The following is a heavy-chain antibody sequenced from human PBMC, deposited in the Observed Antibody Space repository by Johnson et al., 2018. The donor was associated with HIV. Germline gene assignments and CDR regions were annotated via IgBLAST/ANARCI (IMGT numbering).Heavy chain of an antibody. J-gene: IGHJ3*02. CDR3: ARGGYSIKDRGAFDI. D-gene: IGHD6-13*01. CDR2: ISYDGSNK. Sequence: QVQLVESGGGVVQPGRSLRLSCAASGFTFSSYAMHWVRQAPGKGLEWVAVISYDGSNKYYADSVKGRFTIYRDNSKNPLYLQMNSLRAEDTAVYYCARGGYSIKDRGAFDIWGQGTMVTVSS. V-gene: IGHV3-30-3*01. CDR1: GFTFSSYA.